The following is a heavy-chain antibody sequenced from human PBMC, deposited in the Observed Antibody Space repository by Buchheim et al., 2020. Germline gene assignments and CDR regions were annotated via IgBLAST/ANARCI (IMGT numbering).Heavy chain of an antibody. V-gene: IGHV3-33*01. CDR2: IWYDGSNK. D-gene: IGHD2-15*01. CDR1: GFTFSSYG. CDR3: ARWCSGGSCYSGGMDV. J-gene: IGHJ6*02. Sequence: VQLLESGGGVVQPGRSLRLSCAASGFTFSSYGMHWVRQAPGKGLEWVAVIWYDGSNKYYADSVKGRFTISRDHSKNTLYLQMNSLRAEDTAVYYCARWCSGGSCYSGGMDVWGQGTT.